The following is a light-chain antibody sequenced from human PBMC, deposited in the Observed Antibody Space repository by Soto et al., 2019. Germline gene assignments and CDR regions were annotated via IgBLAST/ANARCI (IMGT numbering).Light chain of an antibody. CDR3: QQSYRTPHT. CDR1: QGVSGY. J-gene: IGKJ2*01. CDR2: AAF. V-gene: IGKV1-39*01. Sequence: DIQMTQSTSSLSASVGDRVTITCRASQGVSGYLLWYQQRQGRAPKLLIYAAFNLLSGVPSRFSGSGSGANFTLTITSLQPEDFATYYCQQSYRTPHTFGQGTKQE.